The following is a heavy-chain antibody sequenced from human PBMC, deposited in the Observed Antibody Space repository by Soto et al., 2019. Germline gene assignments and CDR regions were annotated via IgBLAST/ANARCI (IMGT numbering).Heavy chain of an antibody. Sequence: GASVKVSCKASGFTFTSSAVQWVRQARGQRLEWIGWIVVGSGNTNYAQKFQERVTITRDMSTSTAYMELSSLRSEDTAVYYCAARTSYDYGDYVFDYWGQGTLVT. D-gene: IGHD4-17*01. CDR1: GFTFTSSA. J-gene: IGHJ4*02. CDR2: IVVGSGNT. CDR3: AARTSYDYGDYVFDY. V-gene: IGHV1-58*01.